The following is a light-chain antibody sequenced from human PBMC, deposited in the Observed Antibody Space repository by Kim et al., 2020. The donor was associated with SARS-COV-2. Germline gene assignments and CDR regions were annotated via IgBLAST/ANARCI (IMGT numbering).Light chain of an antibody. CDR1: QSIGTW. CDR3: QQYGSSWT. Sequence: DIQMTQSPSTLSVSVGDRVTITCRASQSIGTWLAWYQQKPGKAPRLLIYEASNLDSGVPSRFSGSGSGTDFTLTINRLQPDDFAVYYCQQYGSSWTFGQGTKVDIK. V-gene: IGKV1-5*03. J-gene: IGKJ1*01. CDR2: EAS.